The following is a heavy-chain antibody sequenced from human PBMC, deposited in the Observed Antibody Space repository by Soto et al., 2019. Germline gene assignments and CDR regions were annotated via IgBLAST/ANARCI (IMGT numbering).Heavy chain of an antibody. CDR3: ARVRAGYSYGTLDY. CDR1: GFTFINYA. CDR2: ISYDGRNN. J-gene: IGHJ4*02. Sequence: QVQLVESGGGVVQPGRSLRLSCAASGFTFINYAMHWVRQAPGKGLEWVAAISYDGRNNYYADSVKGRFTISRDNSKSTLYLQMNSLRAEDTAVYYCARVRAGYSYGTLDYWGQGTLVTVSS. V-gene: IGHV3-30*04. D-gene: IGHD5-18*01.